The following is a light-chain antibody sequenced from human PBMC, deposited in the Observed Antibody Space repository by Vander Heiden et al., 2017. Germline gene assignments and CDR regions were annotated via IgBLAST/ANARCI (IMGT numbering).Light chain of an antibody. CDR1: GSDVGGYNY. J-gene: IGLJ1*01. V-gene: IGLV2-11*01. CDR3: CSYAGSYTHV. CDR2: DVS. Sequence: QSSLTPPRSVAWASGPSITISCTGTGSDVGGYNYVSWYQQHPGKAPKLMIYDVSKRPSGVSDRFSGSKSGNTASLTISGLQAEDEADYYCCSYAGSYTHVFGTGTKLTVL.